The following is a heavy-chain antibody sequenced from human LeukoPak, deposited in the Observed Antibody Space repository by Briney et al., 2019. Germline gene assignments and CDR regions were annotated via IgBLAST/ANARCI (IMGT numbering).Heavy chain of an antibody. Sequence: ASVKVSCKASGYTFTSYGISWVRQAPGQGLEWMGWISAYNGNTNYAQKLQGRVTMTTDTSTSTAYMELRSLRSDDTAVYYCARESALAGIVGATSRYFDYWGQGTLVTVSS. CDR1: GYTFTSYG. D-gene: IGHD1-26*01. V-gene: IGHV1-18*01. CDR2: ISAYNGNT. J-gene: IGHJ4*02. CDR3: ARESALAGIVGATSRYFDY.